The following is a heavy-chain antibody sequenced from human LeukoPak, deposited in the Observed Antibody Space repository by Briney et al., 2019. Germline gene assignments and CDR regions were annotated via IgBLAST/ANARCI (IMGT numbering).Heavy chain of an antibody. CDR3: AKRVVAATLRAFDI. CDR1: GFTSSGYA. D-gene: IGHD2-15*01. Sequence: PGGSLRLSCAASGFTSSGYAMTWVRQAPGKGLEWVSAISGSGGSTYYADSVKGRFTISRDNSKNTLYLQMNSLRAEDTAVYYCAKRVVAATLRAFDIWGQGTMVTVSS. CDR2: ISGSGGST. V-gene: IGHV3-23*01. J-gene: IGHJ3*02.